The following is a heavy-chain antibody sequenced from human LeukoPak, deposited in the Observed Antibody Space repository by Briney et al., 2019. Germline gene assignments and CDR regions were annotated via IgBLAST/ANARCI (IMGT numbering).Heavy chain of an antibody. CDR1: GFTFSSYA. V-gene: IGHV3-23*01. CDR3: AKAIIKAEYYYDSSGYRPSYYFDY. CDR2: ISGSGGST. J-gene: IGHJ4*02. Sequence: GGSLRLSCAASGFTFSSYAMSWVRQAPGKGLEWVSAISGSGGSTYYADSVKGRFTISRDNSKNTLYLQMNSLRAEDTAVYYCAKAIIKAEYYYDSSGYRPSYYFDYWGQGTLVTVSS. D-gene: IGHD3-22*01.